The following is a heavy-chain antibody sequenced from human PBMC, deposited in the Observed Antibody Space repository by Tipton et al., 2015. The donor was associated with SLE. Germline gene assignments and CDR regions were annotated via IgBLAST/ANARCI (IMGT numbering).Heavy chain of an antibody. CDR2: IKEDGSEK. CDR3: ARGKYYFDY. CDR1: GFTFSSYE. J-gene: IGHJ4*02. Sequence: SLRLSCAASGFTFSSYEMNWVRQAPGKGLEWVANIKEDGSEKHYLDSVKDRLTISRDNAKNSLYLQMNSLRAEDTAVYYCARGKYYFDYWGQGALVTVSS. V-gene: IGHV3-7*01.